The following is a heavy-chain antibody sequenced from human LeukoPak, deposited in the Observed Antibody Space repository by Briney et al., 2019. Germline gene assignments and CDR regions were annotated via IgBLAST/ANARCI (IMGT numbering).Heavy chain of an antibody. Sequence: GGTLRLSCAASGFTFSDYYMSWIRQAPGKGLEWVSYISSSGSTIYYADSVKGRFTISRDNAKNSLYLQMNSLRAEDTAVYYCARDKDYYGSGSYYLHWGQGTLVTVSS. CDR3: ARDKDYYGSGSYYLH. CDR2: ISSSGSTI. CDR1: GFTFSDYY. J-gene: IGHJ4*02. D-gene: IGHD3-10*01. V-gene: IGHV3-11*01.